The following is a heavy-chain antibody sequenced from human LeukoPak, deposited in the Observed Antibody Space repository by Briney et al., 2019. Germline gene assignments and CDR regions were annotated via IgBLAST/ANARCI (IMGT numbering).Heavy chain of an antibody. CDR2: LSGSGTAT. V-gene: IGHV3-23*01. J-gene: IGHJ6*03. CDR1: QFTFSRYA. D-gene: IGHD2-21*01. Sequence: QPGGSLRLSCEASQFTFSRYAMSWIRQAPGTGLEWVSTLSGSGTATYYADSVKGRFTTSRDNSKDTLYLQMDNLRADDTAVYYCAKHLGSHSFLFYYMDVWGTGTSVIVSS. CDR3: AKHLGSHSFLFYYMDV.